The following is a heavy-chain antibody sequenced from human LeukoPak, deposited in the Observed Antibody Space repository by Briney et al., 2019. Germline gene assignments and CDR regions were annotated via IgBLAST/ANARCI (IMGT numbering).Heavy chain of an antibody. J-gene: IGHJ4*02. D-gene: IGHD2-15*01. CDR2: IGGTGGST. V-gene: IGHV3-23*01. CDR1: GFTCSNYV. CDR3: ARYCSGISCYSGVDY. Sequence: PGGSLRLSCAASGFTCSNYVMSWVRQAPGKGLEWVSTIGGTGGSTYYADSVKGRFSISRDNSKNTLFLQMNSLRTEDTALYYCARYCSGISCYSGVDYWGQGTLVTVSS.